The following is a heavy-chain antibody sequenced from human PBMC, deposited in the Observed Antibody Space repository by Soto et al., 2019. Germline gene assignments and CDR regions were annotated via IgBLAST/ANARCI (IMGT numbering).Heavy chain of an antibody. Sequence: QVELVQSGPEVKKPGASVKVSCQASGYTFSSHGVSWVRQAPGQGLEWIGWISAYNGNTNFAQKFQGRVTMTTDTSTSTAYMELRSLRSDDTAVYYCARGYDYSNPRYYYGMDVWGQGTTVTVSS. CDR3: ARGYDYSNPRYYYGMDV. V-gene: IGHV1-18*01. CDR2: ISAYNGNT. D-gene: IGHD4-4*01. J-gene: IGHJ6*02. CDR1: GYTFSSHG.